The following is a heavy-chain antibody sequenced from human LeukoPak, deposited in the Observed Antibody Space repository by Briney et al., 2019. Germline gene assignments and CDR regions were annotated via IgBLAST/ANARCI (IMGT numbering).Heavy chain of an antibody. CDR1: GFTFSRYA. J-gene: IGHJ4*02. V-gene: IGHV3-30-3*01. CDR2: IVYDGSNK. D-gene: IGHD5-18*01. Sequence: GGSLRLSCTASGFTFSRYAMHWVRQAPGKGLEWVAVIVYDGSNKFYADSVKGRFTISRDNSKNTLYLQMNSLRAEDTAVYYCARDYTAMVIGYFDYWGQGTLVTVSS. CDR3: ARDYTAMVIGYFDY.